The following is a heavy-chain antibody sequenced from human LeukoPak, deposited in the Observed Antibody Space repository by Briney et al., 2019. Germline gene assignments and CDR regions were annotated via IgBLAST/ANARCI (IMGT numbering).Heavy chain of an antibody. CDR1: GGSISSSSYY. V-gene: IGHV4-39*07. D-gene: IGHD4-23*01. CDR2: IYYSGST. Sequence: SETLSLTCTVSGGSISSSSYYWGWIRQPPGKGLEWIGSIYYSGSTYYNPSLKSRVTISVDTSKNQFSLRLSSVTAADTAVYYCARDADGGYFDYWGQGTLVTVSS. CDR3: ARDADGGYFDY. J-gene: IGHJ4*02.